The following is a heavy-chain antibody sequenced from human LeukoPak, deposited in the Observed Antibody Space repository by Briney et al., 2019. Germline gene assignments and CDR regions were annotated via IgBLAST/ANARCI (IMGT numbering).Heavy chain of an antibody. CDR3: ARDQVEMATTFDY. Sequence: MPSETLSLTCTVSGGSISSSSYYWGWICQPPGKGLEWIGSIYYSGSTYYNPSLKSRVTISVDTSKNQFSLKLSSVTAADTAVYYCARDQVEMATTFDYWGQGTLVTVSS. CDR2: IYYSGST. V-gene: IGHV4-39*07. CDR1: GGSISSSSYY. D-gene: IGHD5-24*01. J-gene: IGHJ4*02.